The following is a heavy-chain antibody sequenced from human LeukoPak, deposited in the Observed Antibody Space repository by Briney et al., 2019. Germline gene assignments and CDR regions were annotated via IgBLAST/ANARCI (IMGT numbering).Heavy chain of an antibody. CDR2: ISWKSDTK. J-gene: IGHJ5*02. CDR3: AKDGRGSGWYSGNWFDP. Sequence: GGPLRLSCAASGFRFDGHAMHWVRQAPGKGLEWVSGISWKSDTKGYADSVKGRFTISRDNVKNSLYLQINSLRPEDTALYYCAKDGRGSGWYSGNWFDPWGQGTLVIVSS. D-gene: IGHD6-19*01. V-gene: IGHV3-9*01. CDR1: GFRFDGHA.